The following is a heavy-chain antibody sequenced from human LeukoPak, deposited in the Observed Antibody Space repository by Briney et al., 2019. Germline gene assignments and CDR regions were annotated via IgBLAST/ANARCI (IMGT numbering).Heavy chain of an antibody. CDR1: GGSISGYY. J-gene: IGHJ4*02. CDR3: ARVKITMIVVG. Sequence: SETLSLTCTVSGGSISGYYWSWIRQPPGKGLEWIGEINHSGSTNYNPSLKSRVTISVDTSKNQFSLKLSSVTAADTAVYYCARVKITMIVVGWGQGTLVTVSS. CDR2: INHSGST. V-gene: IGHV4-34*01. D-gene: IGHD3-22*01.